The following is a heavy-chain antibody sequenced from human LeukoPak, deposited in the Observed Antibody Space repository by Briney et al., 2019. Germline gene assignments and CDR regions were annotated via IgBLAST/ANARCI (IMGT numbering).Heavy chain of an antibody. CDR2: IRYDGSNK. CDR3: AKLARAAADPPFDY. V-gene: IGHV3-30*02. Sequence: TGGSLRLSCAASGFTFSSYGMHWVRQAPGKGLEWVAFIRYDGSNKYYADSVKGRFTISRDNSKNTPYLQMNSLRAEDTAVYYCAKLARAAADPPFDYWGQGTLVTVSS. J-gene: IGHJ4*02. CDR1: GFTFSSYG. D-gene: IGHD6-13*01.